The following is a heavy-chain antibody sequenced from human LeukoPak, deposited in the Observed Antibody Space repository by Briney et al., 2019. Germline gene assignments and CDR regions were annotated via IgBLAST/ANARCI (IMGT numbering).Heavy chain of an antibody. CDR1: GSTFTSSA. J-gene: IGHJ4*02. CDR3: AATGHYGDPGALDY. V-gene: IGHV1-58*01. D-gene: IGHD4-17*01. Sequence: GASVKVSCKASGSTFTSSAVQWVRQARGQRLEWXXWIVVGSGNTNYAQKFQERVTITRDMSTSTAYMELSSLRSEDTAVYYCAATGHYGDPGALDYWGQGTLVTVSS. CDR2: IVVGSGNT.